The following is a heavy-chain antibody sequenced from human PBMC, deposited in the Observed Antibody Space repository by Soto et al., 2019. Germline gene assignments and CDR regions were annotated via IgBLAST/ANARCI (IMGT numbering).Heavy chain of an antibody. CDR3: ARGPTHSSLDQ. J-gene: IGHJ4*02. V-gene: IGHV1-69*08. D-gene: IGHD6-13*01. Sequence: GASVKVSCKASGGPFSDYPITWVRQAPGQGLEWMGKIIPIIGTANYAQRFQGRVAITADRSSSTAYMELYSLRSEDTAVYFCARGPTHSSLDQWGQGTLVTVSS. CDR2: IIPIIGTA. CDR1: GGPFSDYP.